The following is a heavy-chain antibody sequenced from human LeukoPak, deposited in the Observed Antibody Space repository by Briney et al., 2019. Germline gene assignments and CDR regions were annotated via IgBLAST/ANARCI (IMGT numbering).Heavy chain of an antibody. CDR1: GFTFSSYA. CDR2: ISGSGGST. CDR3: AKDRIVGALSFDY. V-gene: IGHV3-23*01. Sequence: PGRSLRLSCAASGFTFSSYAMSSVRQAPAKGLEWVSAISGSGGSTYYADSVKGRFTISRDNSKNTLYLQMNSLRAEDTAVYCCAKDRIVGALSFDYWGQGTLVTVSS. D-gene: IGHD1-26*01. J-gene: IGHJ4*02.